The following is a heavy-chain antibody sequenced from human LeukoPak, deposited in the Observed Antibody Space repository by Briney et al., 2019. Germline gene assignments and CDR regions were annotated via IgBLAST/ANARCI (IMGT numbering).Heavy chain of an antibody. V-gene: IGHV3-23*01. CDR1: GFTFSSYA. Sequence: GGSLRLSCAASGFTFSSYAMSWVCQAPGKGLESVSAIVGSGGVTYYADSVRGRFSISRDNSKNTLYLQMNSLRAEDTAVYFCAKGEESSGLVTTYVDYWGQGTLVTVSS. CDR3: AKGEESSGLVTTYVDY. D-gene: IGHD3-22*01. J-gene: IGHJ4*02. CDR2: IVGSGGVT.